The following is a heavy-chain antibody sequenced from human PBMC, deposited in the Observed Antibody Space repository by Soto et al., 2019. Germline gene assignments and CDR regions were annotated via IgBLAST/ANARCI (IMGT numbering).Heavy chain of an antibody. CDR1: GFTFSSYG. Sequence: GGSLRLSCAASGFTFSSYGMHWVRQAPGKGLEWVAVIWYDGSNKYYADSVKGRFTISRDNSKNTLYLQMNSLRAEDTAVYYCARGVQAPGTYYFDYWGQGTLVTVSS. J-gene: IGHJ4*02. CDR2: IWYDGSNK. CDR3: ARGVQAPGTYYFDY. V-gene: IGHV3-33*01. D-gene: IGHD1-1*01.